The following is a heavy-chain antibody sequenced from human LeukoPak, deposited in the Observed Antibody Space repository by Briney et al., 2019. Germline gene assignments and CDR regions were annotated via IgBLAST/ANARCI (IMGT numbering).Heavy chain of an antibody. CDR1: GGSISSYY. CDR2: IYYSGST. D-gene: IGHD4-23*01. V-gene: IGHV4-59*01. CDR3: ARSRGKVVTPLDY. J-gene: IGHJ4*02. Sequence: SETLSLTCTVSGGSISSYYWSWIRQPPGKGLEWIGYIYYSGSTNYNPSLKSRVTISVDTSKNQFSLKLSSVTAADTAVYYCARSRGKVVTPLDYWGQGTLVTVSS.